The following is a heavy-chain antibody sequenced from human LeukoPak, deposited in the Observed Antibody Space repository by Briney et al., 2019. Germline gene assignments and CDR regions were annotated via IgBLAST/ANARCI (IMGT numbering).Heavy chain of an antibody. CDR2: INPDGSEK. D-gene: IGHD2-8*01. CDR3: ASGPMD. V-gene: IGHV3-7*01. J-gene: IGHJ4*02. Sequence: GGSLRLSCVVTGLTFRSYWVSWVRQAPGKGPEWVATINPDGSEKYYVDSVKGRFTISRDNAKNSLYLQMNSLRAEDTAIYYCASGPMDWGQGILVSVSS. CDR1: GLTFRSYW.